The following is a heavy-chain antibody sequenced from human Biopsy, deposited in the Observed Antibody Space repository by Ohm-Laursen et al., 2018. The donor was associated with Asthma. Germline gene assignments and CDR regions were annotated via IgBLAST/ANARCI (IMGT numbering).Heavy chain of an antibody. CDR1: GDAMSTSGSY. J-gene: IGHJ4*02. Sequence: GTLSLTCIVSGDAMSTSGSYWGWIRQPPGKGLEWMGSISYTGSAYHNPSLKSRVTISVDTSKNHFSLKLSSVTAADTAVYYCARHWDWGSFFDYWGQGTLVTVSS. CDR2: ISYTGSA. D-gene: IGHD7-27*01. V-gene: IGHV4-39*01. CDR3: ARHWDWGSFFDY.